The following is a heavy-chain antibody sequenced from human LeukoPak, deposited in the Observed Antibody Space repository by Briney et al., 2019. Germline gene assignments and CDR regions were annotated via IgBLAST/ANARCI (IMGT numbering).Heavy chain of an antibody. V-gene: IGHV3-74*01. D-gene: IGHD3-22*01. CDR2: INSDGSST. Sequence: GGSLRLSCAASGFTFSSYWMHWVRQAPGKGLVWVSRINSDGSSTSYADSVKGRFTISRDNAKTTLYLQMNSLRAEDTAVYYCASLDSSGYYYHAFDIWGQGTMVTVSS. CDR3: ASLDSSGYYYHAFDI. J-gene: IGHJ3*02. CDR1: GFTFSSYW.